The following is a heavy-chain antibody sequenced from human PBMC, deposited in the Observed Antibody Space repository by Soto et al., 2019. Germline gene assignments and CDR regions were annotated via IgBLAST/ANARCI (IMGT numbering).Heavy chain of an antibody. CDR3: ARLQLVQKVIDY. CDR2: IFYSGGT. J-gene: IGHJ4*02. D-gene: IGHD1-1*01. Sequence: SETLSLTCTVSGDSISTYYWSWIRQPPGKGLQWIGYIFYSGGTAYNPSLRSRVTISLDMSKKQISLKLSSVTTADTATYFCARLQLVQKVIDYWGQGTLVTVSS. V-gene: IGHV4-59*01. CDR1: GDSISTYY.